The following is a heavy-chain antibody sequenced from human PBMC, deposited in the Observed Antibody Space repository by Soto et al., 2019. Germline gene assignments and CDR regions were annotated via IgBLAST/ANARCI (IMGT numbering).Heavy chain of an antibody. Sequence: QVRLVQSGAEVRKPGASVKVSCKASGYTFVSFGFSWVRQAPGQGLEWMGWISAYNGNTNYAQKLQGRVTMTTDTFTSTAYMELRSLRSDDTAVYYCASDRWFYYVSGNNYNDYWGQGTLVTVSS. CDR2: ISAYNGNT. J-gene: IGHJ4*02. D-gene: IGHD3-10*01. CDR1: GYTFVSFG. CDR3: ASDRWFYYVSGNNYNDY. V-gene: IGHV1-18*01.